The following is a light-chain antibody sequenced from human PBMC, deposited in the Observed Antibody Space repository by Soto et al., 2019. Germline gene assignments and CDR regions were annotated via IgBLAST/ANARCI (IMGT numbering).Light chain of an antibody. V-gene: IGLV2-14*01. CDR2: EVY. Sequence: QSVLTQPASVSGSPGQSITIPRTGTSRDIGDYNYVSWYQQHPGKAPKLLIFEVYNRPAGVSDRFSGSKSGNTASLTISGLQTGDEGDYYCSSYSSTNTLYLFGTGTKVTVL. CDR3: SSYSSTNTLYL. CDR1: SRDIGDYNY. J-gene: IGLJ1*01.